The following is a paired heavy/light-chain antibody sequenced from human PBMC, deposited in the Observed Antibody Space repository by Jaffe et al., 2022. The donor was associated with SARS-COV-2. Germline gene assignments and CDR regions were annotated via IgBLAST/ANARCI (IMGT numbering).Light chain of an antibody. V-gene: IGKV3-11*01. CDR2: DAS. CDR3: QQRSNWPGIT. Sequence: EIVLTQSPATLSLSPGERATLSCRASQSVSSYLAWYQQKPGQAPRLLIYDASNRATGIPARFSGSGSGTDFTLTISSLEPEDFAVYYCQQRSNWPGITFGQGTRLEIK. CDR1: QSVSSY. J-gene: IGKJ5*01.
Heavy chain of an antibody. Sequence: QVQLQQWGAGLLKPSETLSLTCAVYGGSFSGYYWSWIRQPPGKGLEWIGEINHSGSTNYNPSLKSRVTISVDTSKNQFSLKLSSVTAADTAVYYCARGQYLLRYSSGWPYYFDYWGQGTLVTVSS. CDR2: INHSGST. CDR1: GGSFSGYY. CDR3: ARGQYLLRYSSGWPYYFDY. D-gene: IGHD6-19*01. V-gene: IGHV4-34*01. J-gene: IGHJ4*02.